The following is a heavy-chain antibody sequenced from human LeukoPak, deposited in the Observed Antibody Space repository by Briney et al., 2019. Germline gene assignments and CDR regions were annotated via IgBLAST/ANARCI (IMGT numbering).Heavy chain of an antibody. CDR3: ARRYCSSIRCYGDAFDI. Sequence: SESLSLTCTVSGGSVSSGSYYWSWIRQPPGKGLEWIGSIYYSGSTYYNPSLKSRVTISVDTSKNQFSLKLSSVTAADTAVYYCARRYCSSIRCYGDAFDIWGQGTMVTVSS. J-gene: IGHJ3*02. CDR2: IYYSGST. CDR1: GGSVSSGSYY. D-gene: IGHD2-2*01. V-gene: IGHV4-39*01.